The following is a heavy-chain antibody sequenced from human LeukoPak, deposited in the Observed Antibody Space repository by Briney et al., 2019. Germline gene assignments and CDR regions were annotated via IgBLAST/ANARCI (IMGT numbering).Heavy chain of an antibody. CDR2: IYYSGST. CDR3: ARIPRGIAYYFDY. CDR1: GGSINDNY. J-gene: IGHJ4*02. Sequence: SETLSLTCTVSGGSINDNYWSWIRQPPGKGLEWIGNIYYSGSTNYNPSLKSRVTISVDTSKNQFSLKLSSVTAADTAVYYCARIPRGIAYYFDYWGQGTLVTVSS. V-gene: IGHV4-59*01. D-gene: IGHD2-15*01.